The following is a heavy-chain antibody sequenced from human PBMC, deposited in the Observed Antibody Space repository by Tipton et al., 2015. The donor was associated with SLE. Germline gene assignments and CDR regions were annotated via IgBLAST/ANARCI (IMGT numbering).Heavy chain of an antibody. D-gene: IGHD3-3*01. J-gene: IGHJ4*02. V-gene: IGHV3-11*01. CDR3: ATLGRGFWSGMDS. CDR1: GFTLSDDY. Sequence: GSLRLSCAASGFTLSDDYMSWIRQAPGKGLEWLSYVSSSGNHIYYADSVKGRFTISRDNAKNSLYLQMNSLRVEDTAVYYCATLGRGFWSGMDSWGQGTLVTVSS. CDR2: VSSSGNHI.